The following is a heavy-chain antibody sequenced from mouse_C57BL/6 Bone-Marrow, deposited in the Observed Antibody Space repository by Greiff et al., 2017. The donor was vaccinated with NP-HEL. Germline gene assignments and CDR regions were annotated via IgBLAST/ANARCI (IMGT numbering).Heavy chain of an antibody. J-gene: IGHJ2*01. CDR2: IDPENGDT. D-gene: IGHD1-1*01. V-gene: IGHV14-4*01. CDR1: GFNIKDDY. CDR3: TTEGTVVFDY. Sequence: EVKLQESGAELVRPGASVKLSCTASGFNIKDDYMHWVKQRPEQGLEWIGWIDPENGDTEYASKFQGKATITADTSSNTAYLQLSSLTSEDTAVYYCTTEGTVVFDYWGQGTTLTVSS.